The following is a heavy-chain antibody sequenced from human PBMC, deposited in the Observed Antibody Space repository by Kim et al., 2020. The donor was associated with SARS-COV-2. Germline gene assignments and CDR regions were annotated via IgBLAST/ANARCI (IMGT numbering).Heavy chain of an antibody. D-gene: IGHD1-20*01. CDR2: FDPEDGET. CDR1: GYSLTELS. J-gene: IGHJ4*02. CDR3: ALDRLGMNY. V-gene: IGHV1-24*01. Sequence: ASVKVSCKVSGYSLTELSMHWVRQAPGKGLEWMGGFDPEDGETTYAQIFQRRLTMTADTSTDTAYMELNRLRSEDTAMYYCALDRLGMNYWGRGTLGTVS.